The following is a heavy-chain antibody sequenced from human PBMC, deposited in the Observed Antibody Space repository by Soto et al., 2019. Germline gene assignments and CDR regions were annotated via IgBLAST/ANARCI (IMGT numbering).Heavy chain of an antibody. V-gene: IGHV3-30-3*01. CDR1: GFTFSSYA. Sequence: PGGSLRLSCAASGFTFSSYAMHWVRQAPGKGLEWVAVISYDGSNKYYADSVKGRFTISRDNSKNTLYLQLNSLRAEDTAVYYCARDRGRPDLRDTHYYDSSDLDYGMDVWGQGTTVTVS. CDR3: ARDRGRPDLRDTHYYDSSDLDYGMDV. D-gene: IGHD3-22*01. J-gene: IGHJ6*02. CDR2: ISYDGSNK.